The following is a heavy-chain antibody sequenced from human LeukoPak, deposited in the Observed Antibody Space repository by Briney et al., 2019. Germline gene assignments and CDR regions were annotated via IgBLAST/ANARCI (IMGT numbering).Heavy chain of an antibody. J-gene: IGHJ6*02. CDR2: ISGSGGST. Sequence: PGGSLRLSCAASGLTFSSYAMSWVRQAPGKGLEWVSAISGSGGSTYYADSVKGRFTISRDNSKNTLYLQMNSLRAEDTAVYYCAKVLQQWQVPKVYYYYGMDVWGQGTTVTVSS. V-gene: IGHV3-23*01. CDR3: AKVLQQWQVPKVYYYYGMDV. D-gene: IGHD6-19*01. CDR1: GLTFSSYA.